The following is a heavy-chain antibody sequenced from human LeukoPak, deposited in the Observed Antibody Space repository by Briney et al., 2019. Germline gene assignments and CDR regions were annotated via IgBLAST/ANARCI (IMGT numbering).Heavy chain of an antibody. J-gene: IGHJ5*02. D-gene: IGHD3-22*01. CDR3: ARAIHYYDSSGYYPNWFNP. V-gene: IGHV4-4*07. CDR1: GGSISSYY. Sequence: SETLSLTCTVSGGSISSYYWSWLRQPAGKGLEGIGRICTSGSTNYNPSLKSRVTMSVDTSKNQFSLKLSTVTAADTAVYYCARAIHYYDSSGYYPNWFNPWGQGTLVTVSS. CDR2: ICTSGST.